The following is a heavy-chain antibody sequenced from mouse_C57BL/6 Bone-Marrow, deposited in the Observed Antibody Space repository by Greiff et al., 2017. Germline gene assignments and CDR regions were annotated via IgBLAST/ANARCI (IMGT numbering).Heavy chain of an antibody. CDR3: ARDHDGPRFAY. CDR1: GYTFTSYW. CDR2: IDPSDSYT. D-gene: IGHD1-2*01. Sequence: QVQQKQPGAELVKPGASVKLSCKASGYTFTSYWMQWVKQRPGQGLEWIGEIDPSDSYTNYNQKFKGKATLTVDTSSSTAYMQLSSLTSEDSAVYYCARDHDGPRFAYWGQGTLVTVSA. J-gene: IGHJ3*01. V-gene: IGHV1-50*01.